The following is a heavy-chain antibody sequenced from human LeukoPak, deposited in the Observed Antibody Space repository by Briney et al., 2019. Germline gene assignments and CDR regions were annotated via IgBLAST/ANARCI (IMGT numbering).Heavy chain of an antibody. V-gene: IGHV4-4*07. CDR2: IYTSGST. J-gene: IGHJ6*02. Sequence: SETLSLTCTVSGGSISSYYWSWIRQPAGKGLEWIGRIYTSGSTNYNPSLKSRVTMSVDTSKNQFSLKLSSVTAADTAVYYCARDQVAGLYYYYYGMDVWGQGTTVTVSS. CDR3: ARDQVAGLYYYYYGMDV. CDR1: GGSISSYY. D-gene: IGHD6-19*01.